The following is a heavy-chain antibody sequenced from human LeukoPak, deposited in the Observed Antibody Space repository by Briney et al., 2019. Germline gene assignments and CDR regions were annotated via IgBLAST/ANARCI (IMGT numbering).Heavy chain of an antibody. CDR1: GFTFSSHS. J-gene: IGHJ3*02. V-gene: IGHV3-48*04. D-gene: IGHD1-26*01. CDR2: ISESGSST. Sequence: SGGSLRLSCAASGFTFSSHSMNWVRQAPGKGLEWVSFISESGSSTYYGDSVKGRFTISRDNAKNSLYVQMNSLRVEDTAVYYCARDLVGRRRGAFDIWGQGTMVTVSS. CDR3: ARDLVGRRRGAFDI.